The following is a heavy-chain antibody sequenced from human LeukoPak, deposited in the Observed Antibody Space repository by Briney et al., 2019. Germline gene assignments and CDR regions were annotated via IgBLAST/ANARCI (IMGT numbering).Heavy chain of an antibody. Sequence: SGTLSLTCAVSGGSISSSNWWSWVRQPPGKGLEWIGEIYHSGSTNYNPSLKSRVTISVDTSKNQFSLKLSSVTAADTAVYYCASTKKMVRGLKSYAFDIWGQGTMVTVSS. CDR1: GGSISSSNW. D-gene: IGHD3-10*01. CDR3: ASTKKMVRGLKSYAFDI. CDR2: IYHSGST. V-gene: IGHV4-4*02. J-gene: IGHJ3*02.